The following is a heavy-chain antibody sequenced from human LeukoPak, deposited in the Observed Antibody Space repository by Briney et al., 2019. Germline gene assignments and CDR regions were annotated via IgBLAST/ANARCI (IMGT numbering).Heavy chain of an antibody. CDR3: ARRKSSIAADY. D-gene: IGHD6-6*01. Sequence: PGESLKISCKGSGYSFTSYWSGCVPQMPGKGLEWMGIIYPGDSDTRYSPSFQGQVTISADKSISTAYLQWSSLKASDTAMYYCARRKSSIAADYWGQGTLVTVSS. V-gene: IGHV5-51*01. CDR2: IYPGDSDT. J-gene: IGHJ4*02. CDR1: GYSFTSYW.